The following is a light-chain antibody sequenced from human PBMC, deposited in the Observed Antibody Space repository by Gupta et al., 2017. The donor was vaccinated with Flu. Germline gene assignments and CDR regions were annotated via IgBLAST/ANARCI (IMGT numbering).Light chain of an antibody. CDR1: SGSVATSF. J-gene: IGLJ3*02. Sequence: NFMLTQPHSVSESPGRTVTISCPRSSGSVATSFVLWYKQRPGSAPSTLLYENSERPSGVPDRFLASIDTSSNSASLIISGLKTEDEADYYCQSYDGSVWVFGGGTKLTVL. CDR2: ENS. CDR3: QSYDGSVWV. V-gene: IGLV6-57*03.